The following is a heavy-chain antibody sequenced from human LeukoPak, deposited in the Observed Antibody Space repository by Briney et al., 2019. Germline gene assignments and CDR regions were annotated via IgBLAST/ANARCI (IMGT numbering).Heavy chain of an antibody. D-gene: IGHD3-10*01. Sequence: ASVKVSCKASGYTFSDYYKHWVRQAPGQGLEWMGWINPNSGGTNYAQKFQGWVTMTRDTSISTAYMELSRLRSDDTAVYYCARGAVLLWFGELSHWFEPWGQGTLVTVSS. V-gene: IGHV1-2*04. CDR1: GYTFSDYY. CDR3: ARGAVLLWFGELSHWFEP. J-gene: IGHJ5*02. CDR2: INPNSGGT.